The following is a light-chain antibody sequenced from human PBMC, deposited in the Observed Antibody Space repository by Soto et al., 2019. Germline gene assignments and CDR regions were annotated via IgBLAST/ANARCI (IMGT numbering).Light chain of an antibody. CDR2: EVS. Sequence: QSVLTQPASVSGSPGQSITISCTGTSSDVGGYNYVSWYQQHPGKAPKLMIYEVSNRPSGVSSRFSGSKSGNTASLTISELQAEDEADYYCSSYTSSSTLAVFGGGTKLTVL. CDR3: SSYTSSSTLAV. J-gene: IGLJ2*01. V-gene: IGLV2-14*01. CDR1: SSDVGGYNY.